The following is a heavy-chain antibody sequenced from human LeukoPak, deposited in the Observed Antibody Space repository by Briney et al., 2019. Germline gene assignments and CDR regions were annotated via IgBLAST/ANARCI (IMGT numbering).Heavy chain of an antibody. CDR2: INPNSGGT. CDR3: ARLPYCSSTSCYENNWFDP. D-gene: IGHD2-2*01. Sequence: ASVKVSCKSSGYTFTGYYMHWVRPAPGQGLEWMGWINPNSGGTNYAQKFQGRVTMTRDTSISTAYMELSRLRSDDTAVYYCARLPYCSSTSCYENNWFDPWGQGTLVTVSS. J-gene: IGHJ5*02. CDR1: GYTFTGYY. V-gene: IGHV1-2*02.